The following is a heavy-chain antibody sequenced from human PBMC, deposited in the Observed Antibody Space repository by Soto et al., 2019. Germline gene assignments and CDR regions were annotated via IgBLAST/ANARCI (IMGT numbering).Heavy chain of an antibody. CDR3: ASDPPPPDY. Sequence: QVQLVQSGAEVKKPGASVKVSCKASGYTFASYAISWMRQAPGQGLEWMGWISAYNGNTNYAQKLQGRVTMTTDTSTSTAYMELRSLTSEDPAVYYCASDPPPPDYWGQGTLVPVSS. V-gene: IGHV1-18*01. CDR1: GYTFASYA. J-gene: IGHJ4*02. CDR2: ISAYNGNT.